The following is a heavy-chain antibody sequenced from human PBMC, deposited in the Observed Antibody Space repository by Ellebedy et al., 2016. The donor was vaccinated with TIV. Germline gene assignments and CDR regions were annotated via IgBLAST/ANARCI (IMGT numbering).Heavy chain of an antibody. V-gene: IGHV4-4*02. CDR3: ARVPPAEYDGSGSSRWFNP. CDR2: IYHSGST. D-gene: IGHD3-10*01. Sequence: SETLSLTXAVSGGSISSSNWWSWVRQPPGKGLEWIGEIYHSGSTNYNPSLKSRVTISVDTSKNQFSLKLSSVTAADTAVYYCARVPPAEYDGSGSSRWFNPWGQGTLVTVSS. J-gene: IGHJ5*02. CDR1: GGSISSSNW.